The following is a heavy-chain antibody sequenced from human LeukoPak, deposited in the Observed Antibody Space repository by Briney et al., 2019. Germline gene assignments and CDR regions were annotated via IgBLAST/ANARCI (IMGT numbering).Heavy chain of an antibody. Sequence: ASVKVSCKVSGYTLTELSMHWVRQAPGQGLEWMGGIIPIFGTANYAQKFQGRVTITADESTSTAYMELSSLRSEDTAVYYCARTAGDLMSDWFDPWGQGTLVTVSS. CDR1: GYTLTELS. D-gene: IGHD7-27*01. V-gene: IGHV1-69*13. CDR2: IIPIFGTA. J-gene: IGHJ5*02. CDR3: ARTAGDLMSDWFDP.